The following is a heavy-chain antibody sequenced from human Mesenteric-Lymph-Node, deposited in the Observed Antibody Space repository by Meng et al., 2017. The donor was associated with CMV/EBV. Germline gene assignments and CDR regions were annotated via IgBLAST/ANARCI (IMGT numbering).Heavy chain of an antibody. CDR1: GGTFSSYA. J-gene: IGHJ6*02. V-gene: IGHV1-69*05. Sequence: SVKVSCKASGGTFSSYAISWVRQAPGQGLEWMGGIIPIFGTANYAQKFQGRVTITTDESTSTAYMELSSLRSEDTAVYYCARVQYNSSVNHYYYGMDVWGQGTTVTVSS. D-gene: IGHD6-6*01. CDR3: ARVQYNSSVNHYYYGMDV. CDR2: IIPIFGTA.